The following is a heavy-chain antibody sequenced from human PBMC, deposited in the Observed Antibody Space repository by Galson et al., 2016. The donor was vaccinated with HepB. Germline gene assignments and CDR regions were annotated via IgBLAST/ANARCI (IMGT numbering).Heavy chain of an antibody. V-gene: IGHV1-46*01. CDR3: ARDRQYYYDSRELGIDY. CDR1: GYTFTSHY. D-gene: IGHD3-22*01. J-gene: IGHJ4*02. CDR2: INPSGGWT. Sequence: SVKVSCKASGYTFTSHYIHWVRRAPGQGLEWMGIINPSGGWTTYAQKFQGRVTMTRDTSTSTAYMDLSSLRSEDTAVYYCARDRQYYYDSRELGIDYWGQGTLVTVSS.